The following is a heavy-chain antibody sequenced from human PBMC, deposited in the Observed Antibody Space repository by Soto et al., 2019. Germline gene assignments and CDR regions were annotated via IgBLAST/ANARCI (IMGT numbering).Heavy chain of an antibody. J-gene: IGHJ6*02. D-gene: IGHD1-26*01. CDR2: INQSGST. V-gene: IGHV4-34*01. CDR1: GGSFSGYY. Sequence: LSLTCAVYGGSFSGYYWSWIRQPPGKGLEWIGEINQSGSTNYNPSLKSRVTISVDTSKNQFSLKLSSVTAADTAVYYCASPLYSGSYYGMDVWGQGTTVTVSS. CDR3: ASPLYSGSYYGMDV.